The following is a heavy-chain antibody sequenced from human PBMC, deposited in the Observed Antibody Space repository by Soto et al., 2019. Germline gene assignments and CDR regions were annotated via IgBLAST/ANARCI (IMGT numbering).Heavy chain of an antibody. CDR1: GDSVSSNSAA. CDR2: TYYRSKWYN. CDR3: ARTTYAFWSGYYESWFDP. J-gene: IGHJ5*02. D-gene: IGHD3-3*01. Sequence: QVQLQQSGPGLVKPSQTLSLTCAISGDSVSSNSAAWNWIRQSPSRGLEWLGRTYYRSKWYNDYAVSVKSGITINPDTSKNQFSLQLNSVTPEDTAVYYCARTTYAFWSGYYESWFDPWGQGTLVTFSS. V-gene: IGHV6-1*01.